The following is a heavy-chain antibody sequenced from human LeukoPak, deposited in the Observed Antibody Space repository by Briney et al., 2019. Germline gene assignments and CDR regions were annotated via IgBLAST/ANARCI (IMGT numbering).Heavy chain of an antibody. V-gene: IGHV4-59*01. D-gene: IGHD1-14*01. J-gene: IGHJ4*02. CDR3: ARDLTTGILY. CDR2: IYYSGST. Sequence: SETLSLTCTVSGGSISSYYWSWIRQPPGKGLEWIGYIYYSGSTNYNPSLKSRVTISVDTSKNQFSLKLSSVTAADTAVYYCARDLTTGILYWGQGTLVTVSS. CDR1: GGSISSYY.